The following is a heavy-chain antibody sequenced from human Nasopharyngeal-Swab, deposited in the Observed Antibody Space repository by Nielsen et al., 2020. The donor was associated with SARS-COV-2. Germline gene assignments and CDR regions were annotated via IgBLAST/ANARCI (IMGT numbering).Heavy chain of an antibody. J-gene: IGHJ5*02. V-gene: IGHV4-59*01. Sequence: ESLKISCTVSGGSISSYYWSWIRQPPGKGLEWIGYIYYSGSTNYNPSLKSRVTISVDTSKNQFSLKLSSVTAADTAVYYCARGVSARLSSREQLELNWFDPWGQGTLVTVSS. CDR2: IYYSGST. D-gene: IGHD1-1*01. CDR1: GGSISSYY. CDR3: ARGVSARLSSREQLELNWFDP.